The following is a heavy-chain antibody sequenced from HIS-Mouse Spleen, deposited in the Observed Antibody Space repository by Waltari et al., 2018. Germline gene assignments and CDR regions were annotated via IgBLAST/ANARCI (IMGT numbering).Heavy chain of an antibody. D-gene: IGHD6-6*01. CDR1: GYSISSGYY. CDR3: ASSEITIAAPSYYFDY. V-gene: IGHV4-38-2*02. Sequence: QEQLQESGPGLVKPSATLSLTCTVSGYSISSGYYWGWIRQPPGKGLEWIGSIYHSGRTYYNPSLKSRVTISVDTSKNQFSLKLSSVTAADTAVYYCASSEITIAAPSYYFDYWGQGTLVTVSS. J-gene: IGHJ4*02. CDR2: IYHSGRT.